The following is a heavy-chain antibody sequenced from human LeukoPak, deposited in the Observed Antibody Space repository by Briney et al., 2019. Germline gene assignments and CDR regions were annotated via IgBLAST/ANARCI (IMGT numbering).Heavy chain of an antibody. V-gene: IGHV3-7*03. CDR3: ASLDTAKQPLANH. D-gene: IGHD5-18*01. J-gene: IGHJ5*02. CDR1: GLTFSSHW. CDR2: IKQERGQE. Sequence: GGSLRLSCVASGLTFSSHWMSWVRQAPGKGLEWVANIKQERGQEYYVDSVKGRFTISKDSAKNSLYLQMNSLRVEDTAMYYCASLDTAKQPLANHWGQGTLVTVSS.